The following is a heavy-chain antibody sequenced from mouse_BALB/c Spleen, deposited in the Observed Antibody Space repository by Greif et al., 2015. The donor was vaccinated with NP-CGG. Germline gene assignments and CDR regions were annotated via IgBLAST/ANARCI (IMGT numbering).Heavy chain of an antibody. Sequence: QVQLQQSGAELAKPGASVKMSCKASGYTFTSYWMHWVKQRPGQGLEWIGYINPSTGYTEYNQKFKDKATLTADKSSSTAYMQLSSLTSEDSAVYYCAGRTGTGNYFDYWGQGTTLTVSS. CDR2: INPSTGYT. J-gene: IGHJ2*01. D-gene: IGHD4-1*01. CDR3: AGRTGTGNYFDY. CDR1: GYTFTSYW. V-gene: IGHV1-7*01.